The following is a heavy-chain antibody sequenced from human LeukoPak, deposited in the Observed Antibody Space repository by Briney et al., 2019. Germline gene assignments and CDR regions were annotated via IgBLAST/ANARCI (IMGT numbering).Heavy chain of an antibody. D-gene: IGHD6-19*01. CDR3: AKDQQWLEPEHAFDI. Sequence: PGGSLRLSCAASGFTFDDYAMHWVRQAPGKGLEWVSGISWNSGSIGYADSVKGRFTISRDNAKNSLYLQMNSLRAEDTALYYCAKDQQWLEPEHAFDIWGQGTMVTVSS. CDR2: ISWNSGSI. CDR1: GFTFDDYA. V-gene: IGHV3-9*01. J-gene: IGHJ3*02.